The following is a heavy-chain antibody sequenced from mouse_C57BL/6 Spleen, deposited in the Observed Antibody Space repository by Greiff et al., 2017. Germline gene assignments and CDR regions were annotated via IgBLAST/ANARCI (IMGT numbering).Heavy chain of an antibody. D-gene: IGHD2-1*01. Sequence: VQGVESGGGLVKPGGSLKLSCAASGFTFSSYAMSWVRPTPEKRLEWVATISDGGSYTYYPDNVKGRFTISRDNAKNNLYLQMSHLKSEDTAMYYCARDDYGNFSWFAYWGQGTLVTVSA. CDR1: GFTFSSYA. CDR3: ARDDYGNFSWFAY. CDR2: ISDGGSYT. J-gene: IGHJ3*01. V-gene: IGHV5-4*01.